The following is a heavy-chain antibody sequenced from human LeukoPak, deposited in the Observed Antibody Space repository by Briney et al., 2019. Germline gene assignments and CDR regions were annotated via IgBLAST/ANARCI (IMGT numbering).Heavy chain of an antibody. J-gene: IGHJ4*02. D-gene: IGHD2-2*01. V-gene: IGHV3-23*01. CDR3: AKGYCSSTSCSFDY. Sequence: GGSLRLSFAASGFTFSSYAMSWVRQAPGKGLEWVSAISGSGGSTYYADSVKGRFTISRDNSKNTLYLQMNSLRAEDTAVYYCAKGYCSSTSCSFDYWGQGTLVTVSS. CDR2: ISGSGGST. CDR1: GFTFSSYA.